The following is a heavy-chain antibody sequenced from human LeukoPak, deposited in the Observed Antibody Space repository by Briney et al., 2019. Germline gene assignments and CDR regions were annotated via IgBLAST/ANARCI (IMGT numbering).Heavy chain of an antibody. J-gene: IGHJ6*02. V-gene: IGHV3-23*01. D-gene: IGHD3-10*02. CDR1: GFTFSSYV. CDR2: ISDSGGIT. CDR3: AKASAVRGYYYYGMDV. Sequence: GGSLRLSCAASGFTFSSYVMNWVRQAPGKGLEWASGISDSGGITYYADSVKGRFTISSDNSKNTMYLQMNSLRVEDTAVYYCAKASAVRGYYYYGMDVWGQGTTVTVSS.